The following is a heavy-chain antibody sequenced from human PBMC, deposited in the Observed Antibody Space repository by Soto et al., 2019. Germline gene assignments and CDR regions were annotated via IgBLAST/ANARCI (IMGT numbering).Heavy chain of an antibody. J-gene: IGHJ6*02. D-gene: IGHD1-26*01. CDR1: GGSFSGYY. Sequence: QVQLQQWGAGLLKPSETLSLTCAVYGGSFSGYYWSWIRQPPGKGREWIGEIKHSGSTNYNPSLKRRVTISVDTSKNHFSLELSYVTAADTAVYYCARARKGGSYRLYYYYDGMDVWGQGTTVTVSS. CDR3: ARARKGGSYRLYYYYDGMDV. V-gene: IGHV4-34*01. CDR2: IKHSGST.